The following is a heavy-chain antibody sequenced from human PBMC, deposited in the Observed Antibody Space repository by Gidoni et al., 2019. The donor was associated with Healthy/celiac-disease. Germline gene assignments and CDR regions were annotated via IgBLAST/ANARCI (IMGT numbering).Heavy chain of an antibody. CDR2: ISGSGGST. V-gene: IGHV3-23*04. CDR3: AKTPLWYYDSSGFQ. D-gene: IGHD3-22*01. Sequence: EVQLVESGGGLVQPGGSVRLSCAASGFTFRSYAMSWVRQAPGKGLEWVSAISGSGGSTYYADSVKGRFTISRDNSKNTLYLQMNSLRAEDTAVYYCAKTPLWYYDSSGFQWGQGTLVTVSS. J-gene: IGHJ4*02. CDR1: GFTFRSYA.